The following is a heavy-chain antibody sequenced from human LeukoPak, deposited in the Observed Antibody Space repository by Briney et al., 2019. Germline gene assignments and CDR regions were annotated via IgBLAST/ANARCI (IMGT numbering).Heavy chain of an antibody. J-gene: IGHJ4*02. CDR1: GGSSTNYY. D-gene: IGHD3-10*01. Sequence: PSETLSLTCSVSGGSSTNYYWSWIRQPPGKGLEWIGYIYYSGSTKYNASLKSRVTISLDTSKNQFSLKLSSVTAADTAVYYCARLYGSGVDCWGQGTLVTVSS. V-gene: IGHV4-59*01. CDR3: ARLYGSGVDC. CDR2: IYYSGST.